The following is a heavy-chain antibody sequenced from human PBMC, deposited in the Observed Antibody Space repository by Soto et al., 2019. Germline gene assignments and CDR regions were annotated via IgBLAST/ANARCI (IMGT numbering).Heavy chain of an antibody. D-gene: IGHD4-17*01. V-gene: IGHV5-51*01. J-gene: IGHJ4*02. Sequence: GESLKISCNGSGYKFTTYCIGLVRQMPGKGLEWMAIIYPDDSDSRYSPSFQGQVTISADKSISTAYLQWSSLKASDTAIYYCVATYGDYLDYWGQGTLVTVSS. CDR3: VATYGDYLDY. CDR2: IYPDDSDS. CDR1: GYKFTTYC.